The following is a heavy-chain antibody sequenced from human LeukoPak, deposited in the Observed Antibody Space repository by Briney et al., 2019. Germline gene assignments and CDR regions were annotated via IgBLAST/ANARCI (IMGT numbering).Heavy chain of an antibody. CDR3: ARSQSPLYCSGGSCYSWGHNWFDP. V-gene: IGHV1-69*13. CDR1: GGTFSSYA. Sequence: ASVTVSCKASGGTFSSYAISWVRQAPGQGLEWMGGIIPIFGTANYAQKFQGRVTITADESTSTAYMELSSLRSEDTAVYYCARSQSPLYCSGGSCYSWGHNWFDPWGQGTLVTVSS. D-gene: IGHD2-15*01. J-gene: IGHJ5*02. CDR2: IIPIFGTA.